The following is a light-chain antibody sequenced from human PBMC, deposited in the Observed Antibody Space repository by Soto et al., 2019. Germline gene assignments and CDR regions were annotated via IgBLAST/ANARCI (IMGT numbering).Light chain of an antibody. J-gene: IGKJ1*01. V-gene: IGKV1-5*01. CDR3: QQSNSYSWT. CDR2: DAS. CDR1: QSISNW. Sequence: IQMTQSPSKMAASVGGTITSTSRASQSISNWLAWYQQKPAKHPTLLIYDASSLESAVPSKISGRGAGTEFTLTISGLQPADFATDYCQQSNSYSWTFGPGTKVEI.